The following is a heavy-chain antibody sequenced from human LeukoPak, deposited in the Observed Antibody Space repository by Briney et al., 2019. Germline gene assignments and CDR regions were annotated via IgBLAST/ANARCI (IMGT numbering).Heavy chain of an antibody. J-gene: IGHJ4*02. CDR2: IHYDGPEK. D-gene: IGHD2-2*01. CDR1: GFIFSNYG. V-gene: IGHV3-30*02. Sequence: GGSLRLSCAASGFIFSNYGMHWVRQAPGKGLEWVAFIHYDGPEKYYGDSVKGRFTISRDNSKNTVYLQMNSLRAEDTAVYYCAKDVVGHQWVENYWGQGTLVTVSS. CDR3: AKDVVGHQWVENY.